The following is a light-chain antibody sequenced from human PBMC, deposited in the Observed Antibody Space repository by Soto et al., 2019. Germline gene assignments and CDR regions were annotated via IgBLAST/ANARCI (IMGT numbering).Light chain of an antibody. CDR1: QSVNSNY. CDR3: QQYGSIPWT. V-gene: IGKV3-20*01. J-gene: IGKJ1*01. Sequence: EIVMTQSPATLSLTPGERATLSCRASQSVNSNYLAWYQLKPGQAPRLLIYDASSRATGIPDRFSGSGSGTDFTLTISRLEPEDFAVYYCQQYGSIPWTFGQGTKVDI. CDR2: DAS.